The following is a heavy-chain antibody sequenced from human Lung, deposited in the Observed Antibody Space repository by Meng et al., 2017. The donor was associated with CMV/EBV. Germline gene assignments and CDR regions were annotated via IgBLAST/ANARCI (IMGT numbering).Heavy chain of an antibody. J-gene: IGHJ2*01. V-gene: IGHV2-5*01. CDR2: VYWNDDN. CDR1: GLSLNTAGLG. D-gene: IGHD4-17*01. CDR3: AHYGDYRFGWYFDL. Sequence: GLSLNTAGLGVCWVRQPPGKAPEWLALVYWNDDNRYSPSLRNRLTITKDTSKNQAVLTMSNMDPVDTATYYCAHYGDYRFGWYFDLWGRGTLVTVSS.